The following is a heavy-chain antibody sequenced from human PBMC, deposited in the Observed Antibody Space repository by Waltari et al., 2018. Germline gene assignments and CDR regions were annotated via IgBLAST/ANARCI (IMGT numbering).Heavy chain of an antibody. V-gene: IGHV3-15*01. J-gene: IGHJ3*02. Sequence: EVQLVESGGGLVKPGGSLRLSCAASGFTFSNAWMSWVRQAPGKGLEWVGRIKSKTDGGTTDYAAPVKGRFTISRDDSKNTLYLQMNSLKTEDTAVYYCTTGPDIVLVVYAPLSDAFDIWGQGTMVTVSS. CDR1: GFTFSNAW. D-gene: IGHD2-8*02. CDR3: TTGPDIVLVVYAPLSDAFDI. CDR2: IKSKTDGGTT.